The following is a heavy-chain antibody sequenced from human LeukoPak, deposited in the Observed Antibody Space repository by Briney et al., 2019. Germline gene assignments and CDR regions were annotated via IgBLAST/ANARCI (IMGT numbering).Heavy chain of an antibody. CDR2: ISYDGSNK. J-gene: IGHJ3*02. CDR1: GFTFSSYD. V-gene: IGHV3-30*18. CDR3: ANALLYYYGSGSYFRVDAFDI. D-gene: IGHD3-10*01. Sequence: GGSLRLSCAASGFTFSSYDMHWVRQAPGKGLEWVAVISYDGSNKYYADSVKGRFTISRDNSKNTLYLQMNSLRAEDTAVYYCANALLYYYGSGSYFRVDAFDIWGQGTMVTVSS.